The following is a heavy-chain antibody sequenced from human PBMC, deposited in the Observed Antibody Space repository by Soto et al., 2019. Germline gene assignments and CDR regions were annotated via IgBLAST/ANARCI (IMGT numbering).Heavy chain of an antibody. CDR2: ISSDGFNK. CDR3: AQDPITNGWSANYFEY. V-gene: IGHV3-30*18. CDR1: GFTFNTYA. D-gene: IGHD6-19*01. Sequence: QVQLVESGGGVVQPGRSLRLSCTASGFTFNTYAMHWVRQAPGRGLEWVAIISSDGFNKYYADSVKGRFTISRDNSKNTLYVQMNSLRAEDTAVYYCAQDPITNGWSANYFEYWGQGTLVTVSS. J-gene: IGHJ4*02.